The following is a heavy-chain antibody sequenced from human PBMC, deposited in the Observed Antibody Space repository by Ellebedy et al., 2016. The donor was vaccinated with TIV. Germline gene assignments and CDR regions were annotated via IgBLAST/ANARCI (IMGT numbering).Heavy chain of an antibody. Sequence: ASVKVSCKASGYTFTSYGISWVRQAPGQGLEWMGWISAYNGNTNYAQKFQGRVTITRDTSASTAYMELSSLRSEDTAVYYCARDDAVAGVDYWGQGTLVAVSS. J-gene: IGHJ4*02. CDR3: ARDDAVAGVDY. CDR1: GYTFTSYG. V-gene: IGHV1-18*01. D-gene: IGHD6-19*01. CDR2: ISAYNGNT.